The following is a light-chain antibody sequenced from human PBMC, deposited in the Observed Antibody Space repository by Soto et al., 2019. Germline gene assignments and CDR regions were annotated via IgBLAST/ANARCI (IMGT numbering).Light chain of an antibody. V-gene: IGKV3-20*01. CDR1: QSVSSYY. J-gene: IGKJ1*01. CDR3: QQYGSSPRT. Sequence: EIVLTQSPGTLSLSPGERATLSCRASQSVSSYYLAWYQQKPGQAPRLLISGASSRATGIPDRFSGSGSGTDFTRTISRLEPEDFAVYYCQQYGSSPRTFGQGTKVEIK. CDR2: GAS.